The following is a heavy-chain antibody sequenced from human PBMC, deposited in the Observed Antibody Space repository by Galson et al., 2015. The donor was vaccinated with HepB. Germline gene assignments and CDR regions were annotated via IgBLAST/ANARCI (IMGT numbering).Heavy chain of an antibody. CDR3: AREGEYFFDY. CDR2: ISYDRTNK. V-gene: IGHV3-30*04. Sequence: SLRLSCAASGFIFSSYALHWVRQAPGKGLEWVAYISYDRTNKHYADSVKGRFTISGDKSKNTLYLHMNSQREEDTAVYYCAREGEYFFDYWGQGTLVTVSS. J-gene: IGHJ4*02. CDR1: GFIFSSYA.